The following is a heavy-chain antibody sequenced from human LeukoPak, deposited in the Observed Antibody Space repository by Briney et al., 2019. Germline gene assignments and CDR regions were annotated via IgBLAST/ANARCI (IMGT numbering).Heavy chain of an antibody. V-gene: IGHV3-49*03. CDR2: IRSKAHGGTT. CDR3: TRLHYDSSGFYYFDY. Sequence: GGSLRLSCTASGFTFGDYAMSWFRQAPGKGLEWVGFIRSKAHGGTTEYAASVKGRFTISRDDSKSIAYLQMNSLKTEDTAVYYCTRLHYDSSGFYYFDYWGQGTLVTVSS. J-gene: IGHJ4*02. D-gene: IGHD3-22*01. CDR1: GFTFGDYA.